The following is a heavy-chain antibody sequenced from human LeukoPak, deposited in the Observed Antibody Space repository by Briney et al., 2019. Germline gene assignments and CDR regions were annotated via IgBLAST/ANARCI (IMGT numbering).Heavy chain of an antibody. Sequence: GESLKISCQGSGYSFTNYWIAWVRQMPGKGLEWMGIIYPGDSGTRYSPSFQGQVTISADKSISTAYLQWSSLKASDTAMFYCARSGSGTRFDYWGQGTLVTVSS. CDR1: GYSFTNYW. J-gene: IGHJ4*02. D-gene: IGHD6-19*01. V-gene: IGHV5-51*01. CDR3: ARSGSGTRFDY. CDR2: IYPGDSGT.